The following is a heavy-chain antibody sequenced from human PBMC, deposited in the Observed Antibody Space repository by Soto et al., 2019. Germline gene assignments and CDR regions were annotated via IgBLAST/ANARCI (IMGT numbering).Heavy chain of an antibody. CDR3: ARSPLIVATIFSRSYYGMDV. V-gene: IGHV1-3*01. CDR1: GYTFTSYA. D-gene: IGHD5-12*01. J-gene: IGHJ6*02. Sequence: GASVKVSCKASGYTFTSYAMHWVRQAPGQRLEWMGWINAGNGNTKYSQKFQGRVTITRDTSASTAYMELSSLRSDDTAVYYCARSPLIVATIFSRSYYGMDVWGQGTTVTVSS. CDR2: INAGNGNT.